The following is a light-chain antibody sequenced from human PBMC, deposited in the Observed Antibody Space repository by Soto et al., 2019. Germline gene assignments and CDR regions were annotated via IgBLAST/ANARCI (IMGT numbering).Light chain of an antibody. CDR1: QDISNY. Sequence: DIPMTQSPSSLSASVVDRVTITCQASQDISNYLNWYQQKPGKAPKLLIYDASNLETGVPSRFSGSGSGTDFTFTISSLQPEDIATYYCQQYDNPWTFGQGTKVEIK. V-gene: IGKV1-33*01. J-gene: IGKJ1*01. CDR3: QQYDNPWT. CDR2: DAS.